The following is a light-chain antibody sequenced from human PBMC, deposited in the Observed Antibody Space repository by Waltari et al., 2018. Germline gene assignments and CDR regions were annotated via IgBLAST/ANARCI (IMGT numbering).Light chain of an antibody. Sequence: SFELPQPPSLSVSPGQPATITCPGDNLGDQPAAWYQQKPGQSPVLVIYHSNKRPTWIPERVSGCNSGSTATLTISGALSMDEADYYCQAWDNTAGVYGGGTKLTVL. J-gene: IGLJ3*02. CDR1: NLGDQP. V-gene: IGLV3-1*01. CDR3: QAWDNTAGV. CDR2: HSN.